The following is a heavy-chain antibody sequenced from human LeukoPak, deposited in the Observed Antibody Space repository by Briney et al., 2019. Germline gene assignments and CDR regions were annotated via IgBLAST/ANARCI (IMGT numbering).Heavy chain of an antibody. CDR3: ARDLQWRRGNWFDP. CDR1: GYSISSGYY. V-gene: IGHV4-38-2*02. D-gene: IGHD2-8*01. J-gene: IGHJ5*02. Sequence: PSETLSLTCTVSGYSISSGYYWGWIRQPPGKGLEWIGNIYHSGTTYYNPSLENRVTISVDTSKNQFSLKLSSVTAADTAVYYCARDLQWRRGNWFDPWGQGTLVTVSS. CDR2: IYHSGTT.